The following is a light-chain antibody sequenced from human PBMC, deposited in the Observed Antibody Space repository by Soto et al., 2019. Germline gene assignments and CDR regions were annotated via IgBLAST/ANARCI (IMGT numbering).Light chain of an antibody. J-gene: IGKJ5*01. CDR2: SSS. V-gene: IGKV1-27*01. CDR1: QDISVY. Sequence: DIQMTQSPSSLSASVGDRVTITCRASQDISVYLDWYQQKPGKVPKLLLYSSSTLQSGVPFRFSGRGSGTDITLTISSLQPKDVATYYWQKFNTAPLTSSQGTRLEIK. CDR3: QKFNTAPLT.